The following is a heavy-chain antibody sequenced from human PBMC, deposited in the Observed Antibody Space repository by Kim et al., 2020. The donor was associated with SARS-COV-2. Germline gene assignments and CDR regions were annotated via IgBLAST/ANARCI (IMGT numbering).Heavy chain of an antibody. J-gene: IGHJ4*02. CDR1: GFTFSSYA. Sequence: GGSLRLSCAASGFTFSSYAMSWVRQAPGKGLEWVSAISGSGGSTYYADSVKGRFTISRDNSKNTLYLQMNSLRAEDTAVYYCAKVAHSDTAMSPTFDYWGQGTLVTVSS. CDR2: ISGSGGST. D-gene: IGHD5-18*01. V-gene: IGHV3-23*01. CDR3: AKVAHSDTAMSPTFDY.